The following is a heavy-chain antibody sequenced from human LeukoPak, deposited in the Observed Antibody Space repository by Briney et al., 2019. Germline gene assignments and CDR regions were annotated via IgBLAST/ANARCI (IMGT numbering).Heavy chain of an antibody. CDR3: VTYYFDSSGPKKNY. CDR2: INHSGST. CDR1: GGSFSGYY. J-gene: IGHJ4*02. Sequence: SETLSLTCAVYGGSFSGYYWSWIRQPPGKGLEWIGEINHSGSTNYNPSLKSRVTISVDTSKKQFSLKLSSVTAADTAVYYCVTYYFDSSGPKKNYWGQGTLVTVPS. D-gene: IGHD3-22*01. V-gene: IGHV4-34*01.